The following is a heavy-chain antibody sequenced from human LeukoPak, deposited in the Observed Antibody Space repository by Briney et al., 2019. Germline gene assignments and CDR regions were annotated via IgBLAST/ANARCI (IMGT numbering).Heavy chain of an antibody. D-gene: IGHD3-22*01. J-gene: IGHJ3*02. V-gene: IGHV3-53*01. CDR2: IYSGGST. Sequence: GGSLRLSCAASGFTVSSNYMSWVRQAPGKGLEWVSVIYSGGSTYYADSVKGRFTISRDNFKNTLYLQRNSLRAEDTAVYYCARDDSSGYPIWGQGTMVTVSS. CDR1: GFTVSSNY. CDR3: ARDDSSGYPI.